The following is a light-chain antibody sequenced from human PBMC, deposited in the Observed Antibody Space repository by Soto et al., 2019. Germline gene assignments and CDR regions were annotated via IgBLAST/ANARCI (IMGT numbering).Light chain of an antibody. V-gene: IGKV1-27*01. CDR3: YKYNSAPFT. CDR2: AAS. J-gene: IGKJ3*01. CDR1: QGISNY. Sequence: DIQMTQSPSSLSASVGDRVTITCRASQGISNYLAWYQQKPGKVPKLLIYAASTLQSGVPSRFSGSGSGTDFTLTISSLQHEDVATSYCYKYNSAPFTFGPGTKVDIK.